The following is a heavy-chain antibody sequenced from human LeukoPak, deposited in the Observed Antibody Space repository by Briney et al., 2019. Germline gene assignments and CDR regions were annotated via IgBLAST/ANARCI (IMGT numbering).Heavy chain of an antibody. CDR1: GFTSSSYW. CDR2: INSDGSST. D-gene: IGHD2-15*01. CDR3: ARDLAGGSGIDY. Sequence: GGTLRLSCAASGFTSSSYWMHWVRQAPGKGLVWVSRINSDGSSTSYADSVKGRFTISRDNAKNTLYLQMNSLRAEDTAVYYCARDLAGGSGIDYWGQGTLVTVSS. V-gene: IGHV3-74*01. J-gene: IGHJ4*02.